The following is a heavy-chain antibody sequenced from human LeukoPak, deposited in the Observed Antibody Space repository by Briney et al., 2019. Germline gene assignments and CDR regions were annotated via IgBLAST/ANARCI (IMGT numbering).Heavy chain of an antibody. CDR2: ISYIGST. CDR3: ARSGSWTLNFDS. CDR1: GGSVSSYY. Sequence: PSQTLSLTCTVSGGSVSSYYWTWIRQPPGKGLEWIGYISYIGSTNYSPSLKSRVTISVDTSKNQFSLKVSSVTAADTAVYYCARSGSWTLNFDSWGRGTLVTVSS. J-gene: IGHJ4*02. D-gene: IGHD6-13*01. V-gene: IGHV4-59*02.